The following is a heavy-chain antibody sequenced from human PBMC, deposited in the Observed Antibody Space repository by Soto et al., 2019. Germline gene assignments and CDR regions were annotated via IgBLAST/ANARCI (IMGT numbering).Heavy chain of an antibody. CDR2: ITWNSVYT. V-gene: IGHV3-9*01. J-gene: IGHJ4*02. Sequence: EVQLVESGGGLVQPGRSLRLSCAGSGFTFDDYAMHWVRQAPGKGLEWVSYITWNSVYTGYADSVKGRFTISRDNANNSLYLQMNSLKPEDTAFYYCAKALYGSSSSPIDFWGQGTLVTVSS. D-gene: IGHD6-13*01. CDR3: AKALYGSSSSPIDF. CDR1: GFTFDDYA.